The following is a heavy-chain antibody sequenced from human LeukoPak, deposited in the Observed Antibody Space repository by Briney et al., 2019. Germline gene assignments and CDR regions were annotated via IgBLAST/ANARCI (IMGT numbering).Heavy chain of an antibody. V-gene: IGHV3-66*01. CDR1: GFTVSSNY. CDR2: IYSGGST. J-gene: IGHJ5*02. Sequence: GGSLRLSCAASGFTVSSNYMSWVRQAPGKGLEWVSVIYSGGSTYYADSVKGRFTISRDNAKNSLYLQMNSLRAEDTAVYYCARDPPYCGGDCWFDPWGQGTLVTVSS. CDR3: ARDPPYCGGDCWFDP. D-gene: IGHD2-21*01.